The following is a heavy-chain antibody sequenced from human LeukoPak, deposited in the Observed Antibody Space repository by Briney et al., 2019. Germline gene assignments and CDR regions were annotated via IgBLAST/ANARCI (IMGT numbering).Heavy chain of an antibody. CDR1: GYTFTSYA. D-gene: IGHD6-13*01. CDR2: INAGNGNT. CDR3: ATWGIADAFDI. J-gene: IGHJ3*02. V-gene: IGHV1-3*01. Sequence: GASVKVSCKASGYTFTSYALHWVRQAPGQRLEWMGWINAGNGNTKYSQKFQGRVTMTEDTSTDTAYMELSSLRSEDTAVYYCATWGIADAFDIWGQGTMVTVSS.